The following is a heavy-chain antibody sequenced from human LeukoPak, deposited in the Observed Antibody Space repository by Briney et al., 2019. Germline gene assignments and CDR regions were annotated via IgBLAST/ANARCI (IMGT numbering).Heavy chain of an antibody. CDR3: ARLTLSSYWFDP. D-gene: IGHD2-15*01. CDR2: IFYTGTT. V-gene: IGHV4-39*02. J-gene: IGHJ5*02. CDR1: GGSINTQSYY. Sequence: SETLSLTCTVSGGSINTQSYYWVWIRQPPGKGLEWVGSIFYTGTTFHNPALESRVALSVDRSKNHFSLRPNALTAADTAVYYCARLTLSSYWFDPWGQGTLVIVSS.